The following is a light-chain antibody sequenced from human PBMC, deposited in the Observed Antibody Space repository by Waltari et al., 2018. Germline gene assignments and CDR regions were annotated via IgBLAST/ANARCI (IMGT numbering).Light chain of an antibody. J-gene: IGLJ2*01. CDR1: SDNIANNY. CDR2: EDN. CDR3: QSYYAYDVI. V-gene: IGLV6-57*02. Sequence: NFMLTQPHSVSESAGKTVIISCTGSSDNIANNYVQWYQHRPCSAPVTLIYEDNQRASGVPDRFSGSIDSSSNSASLTISGLRTEDEAYYFCQSYYAYDVIFGGRTKLTVL.